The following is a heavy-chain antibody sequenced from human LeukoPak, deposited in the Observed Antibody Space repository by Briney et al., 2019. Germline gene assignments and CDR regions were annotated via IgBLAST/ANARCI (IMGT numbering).Heavy chain of an antibody. CDR3: AKDRLNYGDGYNEPFDY. J-gene: IGHJ4*02. Sequence: GGSLRLSCAASGFTFSSYAMNWVRQAPGKGLEWVSAISGSGGSTYYADSVKGRFTISRDNSKNTLYLQMNSLRAEDTAVYYCAKDRLNYGDGYNEPFDYWGQGTLVTVSS. CDR2: ISGSGGST. D-gene: IGHD5-24*01. CDR1: GFTFSSYA. V-gene: IGHV3-23*01.